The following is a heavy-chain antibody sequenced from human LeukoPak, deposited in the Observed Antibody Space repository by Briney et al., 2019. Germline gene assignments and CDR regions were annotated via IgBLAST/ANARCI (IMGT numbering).Heavy chain of an antibody. V-gene: IGHV1-69*13. CDR2: IIPIFGTA. Sequence: ASVKVSCKASGGTFSSYAISWVRQAPGQGLEWMGGIIPIFGTANYAQKFQGRVTITADESTSTAYMELSSLRSEDTAEYYCARRDSSSWYEWFYYFDYWGQGTLVTVSS. CDR3: ARRDSSSWYEWFYYFDY. D-gene: IGHD6-13*01. J-gene: IGHJ4*02. CDR1: GGTFSSYA.